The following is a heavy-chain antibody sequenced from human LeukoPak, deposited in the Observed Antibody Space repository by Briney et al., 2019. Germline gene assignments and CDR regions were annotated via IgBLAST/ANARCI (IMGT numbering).Heavy chain of an antibody. D-gene: IGHD6-13*01. CDR3: ARESTAGYNSSWYGFRN. J-gene: IGHJ1*01. Sequence: GGSLRLSCAASGFTFSGYWMSWVRQAPGKGLEWVANINQDGSEKYYVDSVKGRFTNSRDNAKNSLFLQMGSLRVEDTAVYYCARESTAGYNSSWYGFRNWGQGTLVSVSS. CDR1: GFTFSGYW. CDR2: INQDGSEK. V-gene: IGHV3-7*01.